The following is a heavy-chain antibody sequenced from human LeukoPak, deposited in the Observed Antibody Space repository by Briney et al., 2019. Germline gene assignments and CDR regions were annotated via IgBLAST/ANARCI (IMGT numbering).Heavy chain of an antibody. CDR1: GFTFSSYW. D-gene: IGHD3-22*01. V-gene: IGHV3-74*01. Sequence: GGSLRLSCAASGFTFSSYWMHWVRQAPGKGLVWVSRINSDGSSTSYADSVKGRFTISRDNAKNTPYLQMNSLRAEDTAVYYCARSAWYYYDSGYFDYWGQGTLVTVSS. J-gene: IGHJ4*02. CDR3: ARSAWYYYDSGYFDY. CDR2: INSDGSST.